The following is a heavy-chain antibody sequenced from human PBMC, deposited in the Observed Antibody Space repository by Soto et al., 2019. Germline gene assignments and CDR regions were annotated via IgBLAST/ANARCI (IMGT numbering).Heavy chain of an antibody. CDR1: GGTFSSYA. D-gene: IGHD1-26*01. CDR2: IIPIFGTA. V-gene: IGHV1-69*01. Sequence: QVQLVQSGAAVKKPGSSVKVSCKASGGTFSSYAISWVRQAPGQGLEWMGGIIPIFGTAKYAQKLQGRVTITADESTSTAYMELSSLRSEDTAVYYCARDLVLRTVGTTFDYWGQGTLVTVAS. CDR3: ARDLVLRTVGTTFDY. J-gene: IGHJ4*02.